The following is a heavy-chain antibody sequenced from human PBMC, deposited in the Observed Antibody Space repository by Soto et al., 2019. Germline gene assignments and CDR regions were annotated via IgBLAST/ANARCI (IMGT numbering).Heavy chain of an antibody. CDR1: GGTFNSYA. CDR2: IDPSGGST. D-gene: IGHD3-22*01. J-gene: IGHJ4*02. CDR3: ARVPYDTTGYYAF. Sequence: ASVKVSCKASGGTFNSYALSWVRQAPGQGLEWMGMIDPSGGSTTYAQKFQGRITMTSDMSTSTVYMELSSLRSEDTAVYYCARVPYDTTGYYAFWGQGTLVTVSS. V-gene: IGHV1-46*02.